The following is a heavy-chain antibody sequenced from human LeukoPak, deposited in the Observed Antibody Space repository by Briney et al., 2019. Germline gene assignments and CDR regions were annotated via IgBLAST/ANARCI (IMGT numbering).Heavy chain of an antibody. CDR3: ASRGITKVY. D-gene: IGHD3-10*01. CDR2: ISSSSSYR. J-gene: IGHJ4*02. Sequence: AGGAPIILCCASGVTFISYYIKRGRQAPGEGLEWGFSISSSSSYRYYADSVKGRFTISRDNAKNSLYLQMNSLRAEDTAVYYCASRGITKVYWGQGTLVTVSS. V-gene: IGHV3-21*01. CDR1: GVTFISYY.